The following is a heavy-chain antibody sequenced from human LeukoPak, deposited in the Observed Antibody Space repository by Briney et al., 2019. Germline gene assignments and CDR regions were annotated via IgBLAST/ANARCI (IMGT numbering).Heavy chain of an antibody. D-gene: IGHD2-21*02. J-gene: IGHJ3*01. Sequence: GGSLRLSCAAPGFTFSSYWMHWVRQAPGKGLVWVSHINDDGSTTDSADSVKGRFTISRDNAKHTLFLQMNSLRAEDTAVYYCARGLFYAFDFRGQGTMVTVSS. CDR2: INDDGSTT. CDR1: GFTFSSYW. V-gene: IGHV3-74*01. CDR3: ARGLFYAFDF.